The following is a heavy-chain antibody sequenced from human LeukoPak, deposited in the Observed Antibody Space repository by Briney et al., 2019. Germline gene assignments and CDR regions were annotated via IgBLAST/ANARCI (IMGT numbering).Heavy chain of an antibody. J-gene: IGHJ5*02. V-gene: IGHV1-69*13. CDR1: GGTFSSYA. CDR3: AGEHSGWFERTLGGWFDP. CDR2: IIPIFGTA. D-gene: IGHD6-19*01. Sequence: GASVKVSCKASGGTFSSYAISWVRQAPGQGLEWMGGIIPIFGTANYAQKFQGRVTITADESTSTAYMELSSLRSEDTAVYYCAGEHSGWFERTLGGWFDPWGQGTLVTVSS.